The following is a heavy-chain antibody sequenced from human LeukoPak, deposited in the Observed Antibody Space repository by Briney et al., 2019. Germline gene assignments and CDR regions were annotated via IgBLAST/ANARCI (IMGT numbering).Heavy chain of an antibody. CDR3: ARDLSSGAYTFDY. J-gene: IGHJ4*02. CDR2: ISGSGGST. D-gene: IGHD6-19*01. Sequence: GGSLRLSCAPSGFTFSSYAMSWVRQAPGKGLEWVSAISGSGGSTYYADSAKGRFTISRDNAKNSLYLQMNSLRDEDTAMYYCARDLSSGAYTFDYWGQGTLVTVSS. V-gene: IGHV3-23*01. CDR1: GFTFSSYA.